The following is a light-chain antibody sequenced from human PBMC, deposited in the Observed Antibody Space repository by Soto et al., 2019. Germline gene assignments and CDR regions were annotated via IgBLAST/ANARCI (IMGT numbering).Light chain of an antibody. CDR3: QQRTDSEIT. J-gene: IGKJ3*01. CDR2: DAS. Sequence: ESFFSHSPSTPSFSPLEIATPSWRASQSVSRYLAWYQQKPGQAPRLLIYDASNRATGIPARFSGSGSGTDFTLTISSLEPEDFAVYYCQQRTDSEITFGPGTKVDIK. V-gene: IGKV3-11*01. CDR1: QSVSRY.